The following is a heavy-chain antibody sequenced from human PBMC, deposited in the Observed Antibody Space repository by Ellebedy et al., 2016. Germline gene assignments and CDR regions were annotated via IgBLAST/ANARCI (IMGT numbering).Heavy chain of an antibody. Sequence: GESLKISCTASELNLANYFMSWVRQAPGKGLEWVSTINGGGYITSFADSVRGRFTISRDNSKNTLYLQMNNLRVDDTALYYCRQGHYFDQWGQGALVTVSS. J-gene: IGHJ4*02. CDR2: INGGGYIT. CDR1: ELNLANYF. CDR3: RQGHYFDQ. V-gene: IGHV3-23*01.